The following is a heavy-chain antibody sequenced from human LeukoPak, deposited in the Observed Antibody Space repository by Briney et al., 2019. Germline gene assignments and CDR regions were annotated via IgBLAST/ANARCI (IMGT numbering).Heavy chain of an antibody. CDR1: GGSISSYY. Sequence: SETLSLTCTVSGGSISSYYWSWIRQPPGKGLEWIGYIYYSGSTNYNPSLKSRVTISVDTSKNQFSLKLSSVTAADTAVYYCASHDILTGYSDYWGRGTLVTVSS. CDR3: ASHDILTGYSDY. V-gene: IGHV4-59*01. CDR2: IYYSGST. D-gene: IGHD3-9*01. J-gene: IGHJ4*02.